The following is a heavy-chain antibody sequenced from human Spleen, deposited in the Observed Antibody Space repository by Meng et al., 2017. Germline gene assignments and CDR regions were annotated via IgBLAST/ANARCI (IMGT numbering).Heavy chain of an antibody. D-gene: IGHD6-13*01. Sequence: VQLVPSGAEVKKPGASVTVSCKASGYTFPDYWLHWVRRAPGQGLEWMGRINPKSGDTHYAQRFQGRVTMTGDTSISTAYMELSGLRSDDTAMYYCARDEDISAAGKLFGDYWGQGTLVTVSS. CDR1: GYTFPDYW. CDR2: INPKSGDT. V-gene: IGHV1-2*06. J-gene: IGHJ4*02. CDR3: ARDEDISAAGKLFGDY.